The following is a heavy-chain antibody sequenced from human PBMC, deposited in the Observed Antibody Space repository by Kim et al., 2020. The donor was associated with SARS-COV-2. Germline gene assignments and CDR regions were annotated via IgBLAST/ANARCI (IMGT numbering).Heavy chain of an antibody. CDR2: LHAGNGHT. V-gene: IGHV1-3*01. CDR3: SRGRSGSYVGY. Sequence: ASVKVSCKASGYTFTSYAMHWVRQAPGQRLAWMGWLHAGNGHTKYSQKFQGRVTITRDTSASTAYMELSSLRSEDTAVYYCSRGRSGSYVGYWGQGTLVTVSS. D-gene: IGHD1-26*01. J-gene: IGHJ4*02. CDR1: GYTFTSYA.